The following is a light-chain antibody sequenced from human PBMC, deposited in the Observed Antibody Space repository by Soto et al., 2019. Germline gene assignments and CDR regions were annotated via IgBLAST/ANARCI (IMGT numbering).Light chain of an antibody. Sequence: EIVLTRSPATLSLSPGEGASLSCRASQSVSSNLAWYQQRPGQAPGLLIYGASTRAAGIPARFSGSGSGTEFTLTISSLQSEDFAVYYCQQYNNWPPITFGQGKRPENK. CDR3: QQYNNWPPIT. V-gene: IGKV3-15*01. J-gene: IGKJ5*01. CDR1: QSVSSN. CDR2: GAS.